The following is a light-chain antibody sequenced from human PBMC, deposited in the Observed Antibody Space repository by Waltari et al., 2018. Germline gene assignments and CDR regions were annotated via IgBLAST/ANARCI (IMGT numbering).Light chain of an antibody. V-gene: IGLV2-14*03. CDR3: SSYISSSTLEL. Sequence: QSALTQPDSVSGSPGQSITISCTGTSSYVCTYNYVPCYQQHPGKAPKLMIFDVSIRPSGVSNRFSGSKSGNTASLTISGLQAEDEADYYCSSYISSSTLELFGGGTSLTVL. J-gene: IGLJ2*01. CDR2: DVS. CDR1: SSYVCTYNY.